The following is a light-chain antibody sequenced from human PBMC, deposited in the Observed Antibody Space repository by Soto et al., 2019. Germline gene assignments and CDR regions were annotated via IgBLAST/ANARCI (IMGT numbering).Light chain of an antibody. Sequence: DIQMTQSPSSLSASVGDRVTITCRASQSISSYLNWYQQKPGKAPKPLIYGASSLESGVPSRFSGSGSGTDFTLTISSLQPEDFATYYCQQSYSIPLFGPGTKVDIK. CDR3: QQSYSIPL. CDR1: QSISSY. CDR2: GAS. J-gene: IGKJ3*01. V-gene: IGKV1-39*01.